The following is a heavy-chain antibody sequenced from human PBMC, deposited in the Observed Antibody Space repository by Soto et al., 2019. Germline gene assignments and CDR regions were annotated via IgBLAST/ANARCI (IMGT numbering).Heavy chain of an antibody. CDR2: IYNGGST. CDR1: GDSVSSVGFR. Sequence: PSETLSLTCTVSGDSVSSVGFRWAWLRRPPGKGLEWIGYIYNGGSTYYRPSTESRMHMSLAATRHHYTLRLTSVTTSDTAVYFCARAPVGLDTISYFDYWGQGKLVTVSS. D-gene: IGHD1-26*01. V-gene: IGHV4-30-4*01. CDR3: ARAPVGLDTISYFDY. J-gene: IGHJ4*02.